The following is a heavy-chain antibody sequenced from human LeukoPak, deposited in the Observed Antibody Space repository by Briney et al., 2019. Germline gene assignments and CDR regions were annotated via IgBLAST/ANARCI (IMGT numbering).Heavy chain of an antibody. CDR1: GYTLTELS. J-gene: IGHJ4*02. CDR2: FDPEDGET. D-gene: IGHD7-27*01. Sequence: ASVTVSCKVSGYTLTELSMHWVRQAPGKGLEWMGGFDPEDGETIYAQKFQGRVTMTEDTSTDTAYMELSSLRSGDTAVYYCATQTNRGLTFDYWGQGTLVTVSS. CDR3: ATQTNRGLTFDY. V-gene: IGHV1-24*01.